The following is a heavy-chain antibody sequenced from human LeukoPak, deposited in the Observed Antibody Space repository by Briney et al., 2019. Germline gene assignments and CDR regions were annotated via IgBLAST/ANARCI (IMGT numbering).Heavy chain of an antibody. CDR1: GYTFTGYY. D-gene: IGHD3-10*01. V-gene: IGHV1-24*01. CDR2: FGPEDGET. Sequence: ASVKVSCKASGYTFTGYYMHWVRQAPGKGLEWMGRFGPEDGETIYAQKFQGRVTMTEDTSTDTAYMELSRLRSDDTAVYYCARGSPMVRGVILSRGPSATFGYWGQGTLVTVSS. CDR3: ARGSPMVRGVILSRGPSATFGY. J-gene: IGHJ4*02.